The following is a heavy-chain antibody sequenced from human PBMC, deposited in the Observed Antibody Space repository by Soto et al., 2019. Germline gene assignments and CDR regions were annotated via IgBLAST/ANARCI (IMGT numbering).Heavy chain of an antibody. V-gene: IGHV3-23*01. CDR2: ISGSGGST. CDR1: GFTFSSYA. D-gene: IGHD3-16*02. Sequence: PGGSLRLSCAASGFTFSSYAMSWVRQAPGKGLDWVAAISGSGGSTYYADSVKGRFTISRDNSKNTLYLQMNSLRAEDTAVYYCAKDLKGDYIRGSYRYTGENDYRGQGTLVTV. CDR3: AKDLKGDYIRGSYRYTGENDY. J-gene: IGHJ4*02.